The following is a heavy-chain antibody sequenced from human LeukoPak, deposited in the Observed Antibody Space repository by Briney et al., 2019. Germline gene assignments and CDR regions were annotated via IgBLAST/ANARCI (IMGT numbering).Heavy chain of an antibody. CDR3: ARRGYSYGYCFDY. CDR2: IYYSGST. CDR1: GGSISSSSYY. Sequence: SETLSLTCTVSGGSISSSSYYWGWIRQPPGKGLEWIGSIYYSGSTYYNPSLKSRVTISVDTSKNQFSLKLSSVTAADTAVYYCARRGYSYGYCFDYWGQGTLVTVSS. V-gene: IGHV4-39*01. D-gene: IGHD5-18*01. J-gene: IGHJ4*02.